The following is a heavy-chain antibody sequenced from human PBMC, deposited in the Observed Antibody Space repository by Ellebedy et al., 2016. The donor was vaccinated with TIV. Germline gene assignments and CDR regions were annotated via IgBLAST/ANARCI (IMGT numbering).Heavy chain of an antibody. D-gene: IGHD3-3*01. CDR1: GISINTVDW. Sequence: MPSETLSLTCTISGISINTVDWWSWVRQPPGRGLEWIGAIFHSGISNYNASLESRATLSVDKSNNQFSLRLSYVTAADTAVYYCARQSPFQILDWGPGILVTVSS. J-gene: IGHJ4*02. CDR2: IFHSGIS. CDR3: ARQSPFQILD. V-gene: IGHV4-4*02.